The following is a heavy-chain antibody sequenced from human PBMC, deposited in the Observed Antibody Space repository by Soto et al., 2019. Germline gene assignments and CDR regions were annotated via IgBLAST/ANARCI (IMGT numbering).Heavy chain of an antibody. CDR2: IGPESGAT. CDR3: GRGRSGQIVIFY. J-gene: IGHJ4*02. Sequence: ASVKVSCKTSGYTFSGHYIHWVRQAPQQGPEWMGEIGPESGATRYAEKFRGRVTMTMDTSITTVYMELSNLSPDDTAVYYCGRGRSGQIVIFYWGQGTPVT. CDR1: GYTFSGHY. V-gene: IGHV1-2*02. D-gene: IGHD1-26*01.